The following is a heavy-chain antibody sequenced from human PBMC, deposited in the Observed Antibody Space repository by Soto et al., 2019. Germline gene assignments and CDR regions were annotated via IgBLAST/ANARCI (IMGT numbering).Heavy chain of an antibody. J-gene: IGHJ4*02. CDR2: IIPIFGTA. V-gene: IGHV1-69*01. Sequence: QVQLVQSGAEVKKPGSSVKVSCKASGGTFSSYAISWVRQAPGQGLEWVGGIIPIFGTANYAQRFQGRVTMSADESTSTAYMELSSLRSEDTAVYYCARTRNVPRYFDYWGQGTLVTVS. CDR1: GGTFSSYA. D-gene: IGHD2-2*01. CDR3: ARTRNVPRYFDY.